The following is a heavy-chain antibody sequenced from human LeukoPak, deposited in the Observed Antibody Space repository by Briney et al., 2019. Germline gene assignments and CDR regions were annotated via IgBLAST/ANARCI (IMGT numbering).Heavy chain of an antibody. D-gene: IGHD2-15*01. CDR2: IIPILGIA. CDR3: ARELRGGSCYSLCYFDY. Sequence: GASVKVSCKASGYTFTSYDINWVRQAPGQGLEWMGRIIPILGIANYAQKFQGRVTITADKSTSTAYMELSSLRSEDTAVYYCARELRGGSCYSLCYFDYWGQGTLVTVSS. CDR1: GYTFTSYD. V-gene: IGHV1-69*04. J-gene: IGHJ4*02.